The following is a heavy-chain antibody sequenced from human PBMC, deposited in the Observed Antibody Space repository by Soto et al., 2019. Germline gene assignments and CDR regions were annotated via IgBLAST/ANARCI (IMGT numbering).Heavy chain of an antibody. J-gene: IGHJ4*02. CDR1: GYTFTSYG. CDR2: ISAYNGNT. CDR3: ASTTNFAYDSSGYYLYYFDY. Sequence: QVQLVQSGAEVKKPGASVKVSCKASGYTFTSYGISWVRQAPGQGLEWMGWISAYNGNTNYAQKLQGRVTMTTDTSTSTAYMELGSLRSDDTAVYYCASTTNFAYDSSGYYLYYFDYWGQGTLVTVSS. V-gene: IGHV1-18*01. D-gene: IGHD3-22*01.